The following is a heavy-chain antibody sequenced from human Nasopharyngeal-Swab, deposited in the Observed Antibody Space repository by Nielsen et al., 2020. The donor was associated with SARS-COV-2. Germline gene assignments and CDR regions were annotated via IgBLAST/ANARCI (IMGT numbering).Heavy chain of an antibody. CDR1: GYTFTSYA. Sequence: ASVKVSCKASGYTFTSYAMHLVRQAPGQRLEWMGWINAGNGNTKYSQKFQGRVTITRDTSASTAYMELSSLRSEDTAVYYCARDSVRGGSYRGGFDYWGQGTLVTVSS. CDR3: ARDSVRGGSYRGGFDY. V-gene: IGHV1-3*01. J-gene: IGHJ4*02. D-gene: IGHD1-26*01. CDR2: INAGNGNT.